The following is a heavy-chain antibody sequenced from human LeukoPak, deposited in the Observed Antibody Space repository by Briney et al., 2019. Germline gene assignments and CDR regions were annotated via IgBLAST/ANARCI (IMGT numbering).Heavy chain of an antibody. CDR1: GGSISSYY. V-gene: IGHV4-59*01. CDR2: IYYSGST. Sequence: PSETLSLTCTVSGGSISSYYWSWIRQPPGKGLEWIGYIYYSGSTNYNPSLKSRVTISVDTSKNQFSLKLSSVTAADTAVYYCARRPRRETTDYWGQGTLVTVSS. D-gene: IGHD4-17*01. J-gene: IGHJ4*02. CDR3: ARRPRRETTDY.